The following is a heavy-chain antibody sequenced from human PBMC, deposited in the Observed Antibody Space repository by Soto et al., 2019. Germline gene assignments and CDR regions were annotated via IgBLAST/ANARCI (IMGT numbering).Heavy chain of an antibody. J-gene: IGHJ6*03. CDR1: GGSFRGYY. Sequence: SETLSLTCAVYGGSFRGYYWSGIRQPPGKGLEGIGEINHSGSTNYNPSLKSRVTISVDTSKNQFSLKLSSVTAADTAVYYCAREAGYCTNGVCYSYYYYMDVWGKGTTVTVSS. V-gene: IGHV4-34*01. D-gene: IGHD2-8*01. CDR3: AREAGYCTNGVCYSYYYYMDV. CDR2: INHSGST.